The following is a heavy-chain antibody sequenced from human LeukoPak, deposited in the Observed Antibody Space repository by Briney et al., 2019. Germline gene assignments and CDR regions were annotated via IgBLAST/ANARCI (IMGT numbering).Heavy chain of an antibody. Sequence: LSLTCGVYGGSFSGYYWSWIRQAPGKGLEWVSYISSSGSTIYYADSVKGRFTISRDNAKNSLYLQMNSLRAEDTAVYYCARDQRRGSYYGTHDAFDIWGQGTMVTVSS. CDR1: GGSFSGYY. CDR2: ISSSGSTI. J-gene: IGHJ3*02. CDR3: ARDQRRGSYYGTHDAFDI. D-gene: IGHD1-26*01. V-gene: IGHV3-11*04.